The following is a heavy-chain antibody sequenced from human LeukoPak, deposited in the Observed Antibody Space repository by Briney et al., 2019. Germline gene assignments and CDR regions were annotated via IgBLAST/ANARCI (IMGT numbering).Heavy chain of an antibody. CDR3: ARGAGKLGRGFFDY. Sequence: GASVKVSCKASGYTFTGYYMHWVRQAPGQGLEWMGWINPNSGGTNYAQKFQGRVTMTRDTSISTAYMELSRLRSDDTAVYYCARGAGKLGRGFFDYWGQGTLVTVSS. J-gene: IGHJ4*02. V-gene: IGHV1-2*02. CDR1: GYTFTGYY. D-gene: IGHD3-10*01. CDR2: INPNSGGT.